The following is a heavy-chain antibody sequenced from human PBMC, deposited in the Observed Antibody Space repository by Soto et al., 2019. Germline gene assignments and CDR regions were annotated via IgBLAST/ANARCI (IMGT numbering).Heavy chain of an antibody. J-gene: IGHJ5*02. CDR3: AREGYSSSSGPRGNWFDP. V-gene: IGHV1-8*01. Sequence: VQLVQSGAEVKKPGESLKISCEASGYTFTSYDINWVRQATGQGLEWVGWVNPNSGNTGYAQKFQGRVTMTKNTSISTAYMELSSLTSEDTAVYYCAREGYSSSSGPRGNWFDPWGQGTLVTVSS. CDR2: VNPNSGNT. CDR1: GYTFTSYD. D-gene: IGHD6-6*01.